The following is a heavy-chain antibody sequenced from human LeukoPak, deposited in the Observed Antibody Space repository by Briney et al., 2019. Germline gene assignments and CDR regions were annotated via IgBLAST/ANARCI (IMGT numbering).Heavy chain of an antibody. CDR1: GDSVSSNGAV. V-gene: IGHV6-1*01. CDR3: ARGDWYSTSWYSSNYYYYYMDV. CDR2: TYYRSKWYN. J-gene: IGHJ6*03. Sequence: SQTLSLTCDISGDSVSSNGAVWNWIRQSPSRGLEWLGRTYYRSKWYNDYAVSVKSRITINPDTSKNHFSLQLKSVSPEDTAVYYCARGDWYSTSWYSSNYYYYYMDVWGKGTTVTVSS. D-gene: IGHD6-13*01.